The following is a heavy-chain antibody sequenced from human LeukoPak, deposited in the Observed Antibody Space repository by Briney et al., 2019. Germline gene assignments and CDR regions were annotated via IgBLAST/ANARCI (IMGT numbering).Heavy chain of an antibody. CDR3: ARQDPSGSYDY. Sequence: GRSLRLSCEASGFSFNIYAMHWVRQAPGRGLQYVSAITTTGDRTFFADSVKDRFTISRDNSKNMLYLQMGSLRAEDMAVYYCARQDPSGSYDYWGQGTLVTVSS. D-gene: IGHD1-26*01. J-gene: IGHJ4*02. CDR2: ITTTGDRT. V-gene: IGHV3-64*02. CDR1: GFSFNIYA.